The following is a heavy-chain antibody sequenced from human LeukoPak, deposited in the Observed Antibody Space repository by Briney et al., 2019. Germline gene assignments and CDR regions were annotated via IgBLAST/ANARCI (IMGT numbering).Heavy chain of an antibody. Sequence: PGGSLRLSCAASGFTFSSYSMNWVRQAPGKGLEWVSSISSSSSYIYYADSVKGRFTISRDNAKNSLYLQMNSLRAEDTAVYYCAKENAQWLIHCDYWGQGSLVTVSS. J-gene: IGHJ4*02. V-gene: IGHV3-21*04. D-gene: IGHD6-19*01. CDR2: ISSSSSYI. CDR1: GFTFSSYS. CDR3: AKENAQWLIHCDY.